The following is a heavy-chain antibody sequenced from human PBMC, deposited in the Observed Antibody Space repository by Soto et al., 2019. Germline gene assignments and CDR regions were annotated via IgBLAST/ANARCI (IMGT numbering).Heavy chain of an antibody. CDR2: ISGSGGST. CDR3: AKDLANYDILTGPIDY. Sequence: GGSLRLSCAASGFTFSSYAMSWVRQAPGKGLEWVSAISGSGGSTYYADSVKGRFTISRDNSKNTLYLQMNSLRAEDTAVYYCAKDLANYDILTGPIDYWGQGTLVTVSS. D-gene: IGHD3-9*01. CDR1: GFTFSSYA. V-gene: IGHV3-23*01. J-gene: IGHJ4*02.